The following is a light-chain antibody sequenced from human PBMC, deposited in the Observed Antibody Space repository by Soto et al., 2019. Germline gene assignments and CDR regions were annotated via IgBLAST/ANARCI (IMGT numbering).Light chain of an antibody. J-gene: IGKJ3*01. CDR1: HNITSKS. CDR2: DTS. V-gene: IGKV3-20*01. CDR3: QQYDTSYFS. Sequence: EIVLTQTPGTLSLSPGERATLTCQTGHNITSKSLAWYQQKPGQAPRLLIYDTSSRDADAPDRFTGAGSGTDFTLTVNRLEPEDFAVYYCQQYDTSYFSFGPGTRVD.